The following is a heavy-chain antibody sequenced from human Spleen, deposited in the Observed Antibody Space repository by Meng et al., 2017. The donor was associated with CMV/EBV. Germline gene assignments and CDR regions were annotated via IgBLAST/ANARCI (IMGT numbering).Heavy chain of an antibody. CDR2: ISPNNGGT. V-gene: IGHV1-2*02. CDR1: GYTFTGYY. D-gene: IGHD5-12*01. Sequence: ASVKVSCKASGYTFTGYYMHWVRQAPGQGPEWMGWISPNNGGTNSAEKFQGRVTMTRDRSISTVYMELSGLRSDDTAVYYCAGRYSTRGDYWGQGTLVTVSS. J-gene: IGHJ4*02. CDR3: AGRYSTRGDY.